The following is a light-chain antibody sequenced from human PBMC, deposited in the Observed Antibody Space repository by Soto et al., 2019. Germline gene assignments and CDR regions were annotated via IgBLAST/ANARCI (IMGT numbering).Light chain of an antibody. V-gene: IGKV3-20*01. CDR2: GAS. CDR1: QNVDSNY. J-gene: IGKJ5*01. CDR3: QQDGSSPIT. Sequence: EIVLTQSPGTLSLSPGERATLSCRASQNVDSNYLAWYQQKPGQAPRIIIFGASGRATGIPDRFSGSGSGTEFTLTIIRMEPEDLSAYYFQQDGSSPITFGQGTRLEI.